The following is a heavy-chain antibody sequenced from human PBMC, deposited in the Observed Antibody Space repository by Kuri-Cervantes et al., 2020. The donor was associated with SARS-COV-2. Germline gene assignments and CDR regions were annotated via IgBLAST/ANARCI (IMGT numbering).Heavy chain of an antibody. CDR3: ARDDPWSPTKFDY. CDR2: IYTTGST. D-gene: IGHD3-3*01. J-gene: IGHJ4*02. CDR1: GGSLSSRSYY. V-gene: IGHV4-61*09. Sequence: LRLSCTVSGGSLSSRSYYWSWIRQPAGKGLEWIGHIYTTGSTDYNPSLKSRVNISLDKSKSQFSLKLSSVTAADTAVYYCARDDPWSPTKFDYWGQGTLVTVSS.